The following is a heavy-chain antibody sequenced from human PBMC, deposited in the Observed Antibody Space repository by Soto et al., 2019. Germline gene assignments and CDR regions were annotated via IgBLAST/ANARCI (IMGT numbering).Heavy chain of an antibody. CDR3: AKDRNYPRDQFHY. CDR1: GFTFSTYA. CDR2: ISANGQGI. D-gene: IGHD1-7*01. Sequence: GGSLRLSCAASGFTFSTYALSWVRQAPGKGLEWVSAISANGQGIYYADSVRGRFTISRDNSKNTIFLHMDSLRAEDTAVYYCAKDRNYPRDQFHYWGQGTLVTVPQ. J-gene: IGHJ4*02. V-gene: IGHV3-23*01.